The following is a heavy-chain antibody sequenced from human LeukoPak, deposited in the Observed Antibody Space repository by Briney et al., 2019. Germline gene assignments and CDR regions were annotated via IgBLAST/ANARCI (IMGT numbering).Heavy chain of an antibody. D-gene: IGHD3-3*01. J-gene: IGHJ5*02. CDR2: IIPIFGTA. Sequence: SVQVSCKASGGTFSSYALNCVRQAPGQELEWMGVIIPIFGTANYAQKLQGRVTITTDESTRTVYMELSSLRSEDTAVYYCARVEWLLYRSGGANGFDPWGQGTLVSVPS. V-gene: IGHV1-69*05. CDR3: ARVEWLLYRSGGANGFDP. CDR1: GGTFSSYA.